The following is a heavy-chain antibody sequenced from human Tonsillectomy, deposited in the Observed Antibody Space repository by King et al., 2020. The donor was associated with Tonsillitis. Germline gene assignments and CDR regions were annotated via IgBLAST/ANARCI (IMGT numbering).Heavy chain of an antibody. CDR2: IKHDGSDT. CDR3: ARNPAWGALDS. CDR1: DLTFSTYW. J-gene: IGHJ4*02. Sequence: VQLVESGGGLVQPGGSLRLSCAASDLTFSTYWMSWIRQAPGKGLEWVANIKHDGSDTTYVDSVKGRFTVSRDNAKNSLYLEMNRLRAEDTALNYCARNPAWGALDSWGQGALVTVSS. D-gene: IGHD7-27*01. V-gene: IGHV3-7*01.